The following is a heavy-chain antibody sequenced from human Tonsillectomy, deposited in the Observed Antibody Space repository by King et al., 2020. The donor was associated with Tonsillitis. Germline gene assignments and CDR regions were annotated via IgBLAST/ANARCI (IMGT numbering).Heavy chain of an antibody. D-gene: IGHD3-10*01. V-gene: IGHV4-59*01. J-gene: IGHJ4*02. Sequence: VQLQESGPGLVKPSETLSLTCTVSGGSISSYYWSWIRQPPGKGLEWIGYIYYSGSTNYNPSLKSRVTISVDTSKNQFSLKLNSVTAADTAVYYCARGRGLCRWGGSGSSYFDSWGARTLVTVSS. CDR2: IYYSGST. CDR3: ARGRGLCRWGGSGSSYFDS. CDR1: GGSISSYY.